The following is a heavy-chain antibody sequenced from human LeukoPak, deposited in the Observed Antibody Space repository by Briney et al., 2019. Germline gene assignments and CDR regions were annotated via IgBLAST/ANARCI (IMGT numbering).Heavy chain of an antibody. J-gene: IGHJ3*02. CDR1: GFTFSSYG. CDR3: AIGYYDPWAFDI. Sequence: GGSLRLSCAASGFTFSSYGMHWVRQAPGKGLEWVAFIRYDGSNKYYADSVKGRFTISRDNSKNTLYLQMNSLRAEDTAVYYCAIGYYDPWAFDIWGQGTMVTVSS. D-gene: IGHD3-3*01. CDR2: IRYDGSNK. V-gene: IGHV3-30*02.